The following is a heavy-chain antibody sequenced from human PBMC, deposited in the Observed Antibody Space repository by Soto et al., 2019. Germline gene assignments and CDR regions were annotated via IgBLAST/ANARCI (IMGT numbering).Heavy chain of an antibody. Sequence: RASVKVSCKASGYTFTSYDINWVRQATGQGLEWMGWMNPNSGNTGYAQKFQGRVTMTRNTSISTAYMELSSLRSEDTAVYYCARGFEGVTTKGGNYYYYGMDVWGQGTTVTVSS. J-gene: IGHJ6*02. CDR2: MNPNSGNT. CDR1: GYTFTSYD. V-gene: IGHV1-8*01. CDR3: ARGFEGVTTKGGNYYYYGMDV. D-gene: IGHD4-4*01.